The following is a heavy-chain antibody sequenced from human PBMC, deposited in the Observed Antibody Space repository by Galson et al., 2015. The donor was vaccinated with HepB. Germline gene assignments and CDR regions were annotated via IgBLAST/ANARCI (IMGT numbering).Heavy chain of an antibody. V-gene: IGHV1-24*01. D-gene: IGHD3-10*01. Sequence: SVKVSCKVSGYTLTELSMHWVRQAPGKGLEWMGGFDPEDGETIYAQKFQGRVTMTEDTSTDTAYMELSSLRSEDTAVYYCVRFYYYGSGSPPPPYYFDYWGQGTLVAVSS. CDR3: VRFYYYGSGSPPPPYYFDY. CDR2: FDPEDGET. J-gene: IGHJ4*02. CDR1: GYTLTELS.